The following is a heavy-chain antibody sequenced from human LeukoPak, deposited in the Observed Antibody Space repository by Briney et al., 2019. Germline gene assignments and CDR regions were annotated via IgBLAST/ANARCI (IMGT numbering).Heavy chain of an antibody. Sequence: GGSLRLSCAASGFTFSSYAMSWVRQAPGKGLEWVSSISGNSGSTYYADFVKGRFTISRDTSKNTLYLQMNSLTAEDTAIYYCTKDIVVVPAQGNWFDPWGQGTLVTVSS. V-gene: IGHV3-23*01. CDR2: ISGNSGST. CDR1: GFTFSSYA. CDR3: TKDIVVVPAQGNWFDP. D-gene: IGHD2-2*01. J-gene: IGHJ5*02.